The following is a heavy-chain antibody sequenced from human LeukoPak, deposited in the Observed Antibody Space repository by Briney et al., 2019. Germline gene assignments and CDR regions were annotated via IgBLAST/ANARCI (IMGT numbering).Heavy chain of an antibody. CDR1: GGSITIGSYY. CDR2: IYYSGST. CDR3: ARHDYGDYTVGDY. J-gene: IGHJ4*02. V-gene: IGHV4-39*01. D-gene: IGHD4-17*01. Sequence: SETLSLTCTVSGGSITIGSYYWGWIRQPPGKGLEWIGSIYYSGSTSYNPSLKSRVTISVDTSKNQFSLKLTSVTAADTAVYYCARHDYGDYTVGDYWGQGTLVTVSS.